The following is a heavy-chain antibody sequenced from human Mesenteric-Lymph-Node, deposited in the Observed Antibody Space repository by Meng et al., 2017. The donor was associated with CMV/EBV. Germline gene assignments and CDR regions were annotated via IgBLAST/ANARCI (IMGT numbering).Heavy chain of an antibody. D-gene: IGHD4-17*01. Sequence: SETLSLTCAVSGGSISSSNWWSWVRQPPGKGLEWIGEIYHSGSTNYNPSLKSRVTISVDKSKNQFSLKLSSVTAADTAVYYCAKEAFYGDYGRYGDYWGQGTLVTVSS. V-gene: IGHV4-4*02. J-gene: IGHJ4*02. CDR2: IYHSGST. CDR3: AKEAFYGDYGRYGDY. CDR1: GGSISSSNW.